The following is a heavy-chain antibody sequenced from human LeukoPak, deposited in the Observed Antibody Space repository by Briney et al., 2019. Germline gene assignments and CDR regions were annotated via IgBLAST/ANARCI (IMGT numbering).Heavy chain of an antibody. D-gene: IGHD2-15*01. V-gene: IGHV3-15*01. J-gene: IGHJ4*02. Sequence: GGSLRLSCAASGFTFGNAWMKWVRQVPGKGLEWVGRLKSKTDGETTDYAAPVRGRFSISRDDSKNTLYLQMNSLKTEDTGPYYCIAYRGSGGRPERFDYWGRGTLVTVSS. CDR1: GFTFGNAW. CDR2: LKSKTDGETT. CDR3: IAYRGSGGRPERFDY.